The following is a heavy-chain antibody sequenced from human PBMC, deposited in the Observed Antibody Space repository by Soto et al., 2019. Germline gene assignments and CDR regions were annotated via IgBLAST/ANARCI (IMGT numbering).Heavy chain of an antibody. D-gene: IGHD2-15*01. Sequence: SETLSLTCSVSGDSVSTSDYYWAWIRQPPGKGLEWIGSIFYSGLTYSNPSLKSRVTLSVDTSKNQFSVRLNSVTAADTAVYYCAPLNFSQDGPYLLPFGAQGTTVTVS. CDR2: IFYSGLT. V-gene: IGHV4-39*01. J-gene: IGHJ6*02. CDR3: APLNFSQDGPYLLPF. CDR1: GDSVSTSDYY.